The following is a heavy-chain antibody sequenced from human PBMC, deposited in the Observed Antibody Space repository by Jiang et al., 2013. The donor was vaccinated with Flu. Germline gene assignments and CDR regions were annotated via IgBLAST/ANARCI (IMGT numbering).Heavy chain of an antibody. CDR3: ARDLYSSSYYFDY. V-gene: IGHV4-61*02. Sequence: LLKPSETLSLTCTVSGGSISSGSYYWSWIRQPAGKGLEWIGRIYTSGSTNXNPSLKSRVTISVDTSKNQFSLKLSSVTAADTAVYYCARDLYSSSYYFDYWGQGTLVTVSS. J-gene: IGHJ4*02. CDR1: GGSISSGSYY. D-gene: IGHD6-6*01. CDR2: IYTSGST.